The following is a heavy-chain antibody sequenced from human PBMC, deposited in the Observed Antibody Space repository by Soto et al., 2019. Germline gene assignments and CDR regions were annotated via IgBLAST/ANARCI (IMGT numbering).Heavy chain of an antibody. D-gene: IGHD4-17*01. J-gene: IGHJ5*02. V-gene: IGHV3-74*01. CDR2: INSDGSST. Sequence: EVQLVESGGGLVQPGGSLRLSCAASGFTFSDYWMHWVRQAPGKGLVWVSRINSDGSSTNYADSVKGRFTISRDNAKNTLYLQMNSLRAEDTAVYYCARGNYGGWFYPWGQGTLVTVSS. CDR3: ARGNYGGWFYP. CDR1: GFTFSDYW.